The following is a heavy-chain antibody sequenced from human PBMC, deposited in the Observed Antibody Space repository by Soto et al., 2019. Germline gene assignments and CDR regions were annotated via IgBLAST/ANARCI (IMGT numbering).Heavy chain of an antibody. CDR3: ARGPHCGDECYFAY. CDR1: GGSISSSNFY. J-gene: IGHJ4*02. CDR2: VYNSGTT. Sequence: SETLSLTCSVSGGSISSSNFYWGWIRQPPGKGLEWIGSVYNSGTTNYNPSLESRVTMSVDPSKNQISLKLSSATAADTAIYYCARGPHCGDECYFAYWGQGTLVTVSS. D-gene: IGHD2-21*01. V-gene: IGHV4-39*07.